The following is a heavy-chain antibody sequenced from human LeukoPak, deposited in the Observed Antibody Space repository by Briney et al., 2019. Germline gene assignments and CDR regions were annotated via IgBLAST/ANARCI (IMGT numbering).Heavy chain of an antibody. Sequence: AGSLTLSCAASGFTFSSYSMNWVRQPPGKGLEWVSSINSSSSYIYYADSVKARFTISRDNAKNSLYLQMNSLRAEDTAVYYCARDTLYGDSGAFDIWGQGTMVTVSS. CDR1: GFTFSSYS. J-gene: IGHJ3*02. CDR2: INSSSSYI. V-gene: IGHV3-21*01. D-gene: IGHD4-17*01. CDR3: ARDTLYGDSGAFDI.